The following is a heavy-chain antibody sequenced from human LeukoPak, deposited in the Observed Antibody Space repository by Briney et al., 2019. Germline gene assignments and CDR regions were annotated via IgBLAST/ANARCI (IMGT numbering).Heavy chain of an antibody. CDR3: ARCPEDSSSYYQGYYYYGMDV. D-gene: IGHD3-22*01. CDR2: IWYDGSNK. CDR1: GFTFSSYG. V-gene: IGHV3-33*01. J-gene: IGHJ6*02. Sequence: GGSLRLSCAASGFTFSSYGMHWVRQAPGKGLEWVAVIWYDGSNKYYADSVKGRFTISRDNSKNTLYLQMNSLRAEDTAVYYCARCPEDSSSYYQGYYYYGMDVWGQGTTVTVSS.